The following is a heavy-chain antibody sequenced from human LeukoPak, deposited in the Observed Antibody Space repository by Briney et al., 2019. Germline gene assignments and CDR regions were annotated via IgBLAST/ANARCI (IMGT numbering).Heavy chain of an antibody. V-gene: IGHV3-23*01. J-gene: IGHJ4*02. Sequence: GGSLRLFCPLSGLTFSSYSMSWVRQARGGGLECVSLISTSGECAYYPDLVKGRITNSRNNRKNTLYLQMNSLRAEGTAVYLCAKERGSGYHYCVYWGGGALVSVSS. CDR1: GLTFSSYS. CDR3: AKERGSGYHYCVY. D-gene: IGHD3-22*01. CDR2: ISTSGECA.